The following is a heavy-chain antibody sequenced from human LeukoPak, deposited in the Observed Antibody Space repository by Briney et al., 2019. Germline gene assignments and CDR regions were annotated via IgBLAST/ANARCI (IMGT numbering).Heavy chain of an antibody. Sequence: PSQTLSLTCTVSGGSISSGSYYWSWIRQPAGKGLEWIGRIYTSGGTNYNPSLKSRVTISVDTSKNQFSLKLSSVTAADTAVYYCARAYPNSSGYSYDYWGQGTLVTVSS. CDR2: IYTSGGT. V-gene: IGHV4-61*02. J-gene: IGHJ4*02. CDR3: ARAYPNSSGYSYDY. CDR1: GGSISSGSYY. D-gene: IGHD3-22*01.